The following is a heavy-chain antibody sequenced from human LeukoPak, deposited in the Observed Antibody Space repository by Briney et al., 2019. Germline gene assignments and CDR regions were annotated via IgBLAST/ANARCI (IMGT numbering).Heavy chain of an antibody. CDR1: GFTFSSYG. CDR3: ARDYSSYYYDSSGYYNY. V-gene: IGHV3-33*01. J-gene: IGHJ4*02. Sequence: PGGSLRLSCAASGFTFSSYGMHWVRQAPGKGLEWVAVIWYDGSNKYYADSVKGRFTISRDNSKNTLYLQMNSLRAEDTAVYYCARDYSSYYYDSSGYYNYWGQGTLVTVSS. CDR2: IWYDGSNK. D-gene: IGHD3-22*01.